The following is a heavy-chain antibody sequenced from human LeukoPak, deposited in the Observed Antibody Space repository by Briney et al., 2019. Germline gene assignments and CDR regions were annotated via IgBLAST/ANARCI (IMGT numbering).Heavy chain of an antibody. CDR2: INPNSGGT. CDR1: GYTFTGYY. V-gene: IGHV1-2*02. D-gene: IGHD6-13*01. Sequence: ASVKVSCKASGYTFTGYYMHWVRQAPGQGLEWMGWINPNSGGTNYAQKLQGRVTMTRDTSISTAYMELSRLRSDDAAVYYCARSGLYSSSWYEGEYNWFDPWGQGTLVTVSS. J-gene: IGHJ5*02. CDR3: ARSGLYSSSWYEGEYNWFDP.